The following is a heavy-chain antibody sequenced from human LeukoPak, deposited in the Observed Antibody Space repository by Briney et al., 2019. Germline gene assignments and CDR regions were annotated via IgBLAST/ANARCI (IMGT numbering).Heavy chain of an antibody. Sequence: SVNVSCKASGFSFSTSTVEWVRQARGQPLEWIGWIVGGSGRTVYAQKFHERITITRDTSTTTAYMELSSLRSEDTAVYYCAADPGHPHDLPSYWGQGTLVTVSS. D-gene: IGHD2-21*02. V-gene: IGHV1-58*01. CDR1: GFSFSTST. J-gene: IGHJ4*02. CDR3: AADPGHPHDLPSY. CDR2: IVGGSGRT.